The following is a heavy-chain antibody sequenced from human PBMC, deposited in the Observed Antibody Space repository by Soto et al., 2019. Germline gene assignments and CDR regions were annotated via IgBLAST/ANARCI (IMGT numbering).Heavy chain of an antibody. CDR2: IYDSGNT. D-gene: IGHD5-18*01. CDR3: ARGYGRNFDY. Sequence: PSETLSLTCTVSGGSISDGAYYWSWIRQPPGKGLEWIGHIYDSGNTYNNPSLKSRVTISLDTSKNQFSLKLSSMTAADTAVYYCARGYGRNFDYWGQGTLVTVSS. CDR1: GGSISDGAYY. J-gene: IGHJ4*02. V-gene: IGHV4-30-4*01.